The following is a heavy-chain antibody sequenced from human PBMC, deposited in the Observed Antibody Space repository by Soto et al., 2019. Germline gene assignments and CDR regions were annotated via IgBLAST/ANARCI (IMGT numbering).Heavy chain of an antibody. CDR2: IYSGGST. J-gene: IGHJ4*02. D-gene: IGHD1-26*01. V-gene: IGHV3-53*01. CDR1: GFTVSSNY. CDR3: ARDRYPFDY. Sequence: EVQLVESGGGLIQPGGSLRLSCAASGFTVSSNYMSWVRQAPGKGLEWESVIYSGGSTYYAHSVKGRFTISRDNSKNTLYIQLNSLRAEDTAVYYCARDRYPFDYWGQGTLVTVSS.